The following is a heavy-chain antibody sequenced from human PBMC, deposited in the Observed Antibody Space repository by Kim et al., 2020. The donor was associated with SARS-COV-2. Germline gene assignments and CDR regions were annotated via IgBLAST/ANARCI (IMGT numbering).Heavy chain of an antibody. Sequence: SETLSLTSTVSGGSISSSSYYWGWIRQPPGKGLEWIGSIYYSGSTYYNPSLKSRVTISVDTSKNQFSLKLSSVTAADTAVYYCARHTSPWLVQHSYFDYWGQGTLVTVSS. D-gene: IGHD6-19*01. V-gene: IGHV4-39*01. CDR3: ARHTSPWLVQHSYFDY. CDR2: IYYSGST. J-gene: IGHJ4*02. CDR1: GGSISSSSYY.